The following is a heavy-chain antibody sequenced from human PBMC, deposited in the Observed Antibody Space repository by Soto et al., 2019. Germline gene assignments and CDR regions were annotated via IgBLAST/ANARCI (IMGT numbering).Heavy chain of an antibody. J-gene: IGHJ6*02. Sequence: QVQLVQSGAEVKKPGSSVKVSCKASGGTFSRYSITWVRQAPGHGLEWIGRIIPISGIASYAQKFQGRVTITADESTSTAYMVLSRLRSDDTAVYYCAREDRDRETGLVPAAIDGMDVWGQGTTVTVSS. D-gene: IGHD2-2*01. CDR1: GGTFSRYS. CDR2: IIPISGIA. CDR3: AREDRDRETGLVPAAIDGMDV. V-gene: IGHV1-69*08.